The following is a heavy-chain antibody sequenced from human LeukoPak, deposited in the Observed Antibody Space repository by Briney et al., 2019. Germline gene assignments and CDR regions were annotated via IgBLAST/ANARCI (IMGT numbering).Heavy chain of an antibody. V-gene: IGHV4-39*07. CDR1: GGSISSYY. Sequence: SETLSLTCTVSGGSISSYYWSWIRQPPGKGLEWIGSIYYSGSTYYNPSLKSRVTISVDTSKDQFSLKLSSVTAADTAVYYCARAEIAAAVNYFDYWGQGTLVTVSS. CDR2: IYYSGST. D-gene: IGHD6-13*01. CDR3: ARAEIAAAVNYFDY. J-gene: IGHJ4*02.